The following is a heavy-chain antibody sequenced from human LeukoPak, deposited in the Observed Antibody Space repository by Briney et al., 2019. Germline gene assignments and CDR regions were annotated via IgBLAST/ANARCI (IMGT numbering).Heavy chain of an antibody. CDR1: GFAFSRYA. Sequence: PGGSLRLSCAASGFAFSRYAMNWVRQAPGRGLEWVSAIGGRGGNTFYADSVKGRFTISRDNSKHTLYLQMNSLRDEDTAAYYCAKSDSTIAALYFDSWGQGNLATVSS. D-gene: IGHD6-6*01. V-gene: IGHV3-23*01. CDR2: IGGRGGNT. J-gene: IGHJ4*02. CDR3: AKSDSTIAALYFDS.